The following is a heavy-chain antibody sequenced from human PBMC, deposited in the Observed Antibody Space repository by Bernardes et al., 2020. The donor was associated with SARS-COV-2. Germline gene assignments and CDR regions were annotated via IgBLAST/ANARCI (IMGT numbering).Heavy chain of an antibody. CDR1: GFTFSSYD. J-gene: IGHJ6*02. CDR2: IGTAGDT. Sequence: GGSLSLSCAASGFTFSSYDMHWVRQATGKGLEWVSAIGTAGDTYYPGSVKGRFTISRENAKNSLYLQMNSLRAGDTAVYYCARGDIVATIAHRQYYGMDVWGQGTTVTVSS. CDR3: ARGDIVATIAHRQYYGMDV. D-gene: IGHD5-12*01. V-gene: IGHV3-13*01.